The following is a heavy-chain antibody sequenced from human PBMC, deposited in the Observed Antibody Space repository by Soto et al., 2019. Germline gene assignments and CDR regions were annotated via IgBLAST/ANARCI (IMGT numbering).Heavy chain of an antibody. CDR3: AGDVPITMVRGGGGGI. CDR2: IYYSGST. CDR1: GGSISSGGYY. D-gene: IGHD3-10*01. Sequence: QVQLQESGPGLVKPSQTLSLTCTVSGGSISSGGYYWSWIRQHPGKGLEWIGYIYYSGSTYYNPSLKDWFTKQVAASKNQFPLKLSSVPAPDMPGYYCAGDVPITMVRGGGGGIWGQGTLVTVSS. V-gene: IGHV4-31*03. J-gene: IGHJ4*02.